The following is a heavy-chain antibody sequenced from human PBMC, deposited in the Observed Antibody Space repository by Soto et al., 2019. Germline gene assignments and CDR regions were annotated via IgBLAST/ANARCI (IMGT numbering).Heavy chain of an antibody. V-gene: IGHV4-59*12. D-gene: IGHD1-26*01. CDR1: GGSIHKNY. CDR3: VRLIGNSWLDF. J-gene: IGHJ5*01. Sequence: ESLSLTCTVSGGSIHKNYWSWIRQPPGTGLEWIGYIFYSGNTNYNPSLKSRVTISVDTSKNQFSLHLNSVTPEDTAVYYCVRLIGNSWLDFWGQGTLVTVSS. CDR2: IFYSGNT.